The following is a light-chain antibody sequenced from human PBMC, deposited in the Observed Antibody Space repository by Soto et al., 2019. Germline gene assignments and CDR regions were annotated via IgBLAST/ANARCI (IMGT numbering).Light chain of an antibody. J-gene: IGKJ2*01. CDR1: QDISSA. Sequence: AIQLTQSPSSLSASVGDRVTLTCRASQDISSALVWYQQKPGEAPKVLIYDASKLESGVPSRFSGGGSGTDFTLTIRNLQPEDLATYHCQQFNNYPRTLGQGTKLEIK. V-gene: IGKV1D-13*01. CDR2: DAS. CDR3: QQFNNYPRT.